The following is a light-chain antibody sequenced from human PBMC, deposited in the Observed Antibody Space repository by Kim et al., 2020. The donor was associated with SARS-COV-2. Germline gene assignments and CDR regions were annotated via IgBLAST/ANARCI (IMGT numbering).Light chain of an antibody. CDR2: AAS. CDR3: QQYGDSYT. Sequence: EIVLTQSPGSLSLSPGATATLSCRASQSLAYIYMAWYQQTPGQSPRLLIHAASSRATGIPDRFSGSGSGTDFTLTISRLEPEDSGVYFCQQYGDSYTFGQGTKLEI. J-gene: IGKJ2*01. V-gene: IGKV3-20*01. CDR1: QSLAYIY.